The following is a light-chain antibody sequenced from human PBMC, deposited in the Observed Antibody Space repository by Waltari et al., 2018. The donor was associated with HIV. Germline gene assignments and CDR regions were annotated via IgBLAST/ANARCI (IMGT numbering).Light chain of an antibody. J-gene: IGKJ1*01. CDR3: QQYYSRPWT. CDR2: WAS. CDR1: TTFLHSSSGKNY. V-gene: IGKV4-1*01. Sequence: DIVMTQSPDSLAVSLGERATVNSKSSTTFLHSSSGKNYLAWYQHRPGQPPKLLFYWASIRESGVPDRFSGSGSATDFSLTINNLQAEDVAVYICQQYYSRPWTFGQGTKVEIK.